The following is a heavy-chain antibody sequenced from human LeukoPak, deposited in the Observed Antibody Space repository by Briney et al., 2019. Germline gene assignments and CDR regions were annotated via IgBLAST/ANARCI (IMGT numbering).Heavy chain of an antibody. Sequence: SVNVSCEASGGTFSSYAISWVRHAPGQGLEWMGGILPIFGTANYAQKFQGRVTITADKSTSTAYMELSSLRSEDTAVYYCARESRVAVAGRAPFDYWGQGTLVTVSS. CDR2: ILPIFGTA. CDR1: GGTFSSYA. D-gene: IGHD6-19*01. CDR3: ARESRVAVAGRAPFDY. V-gene: IGHV1-69*06. J-gene: IGHJ4*02.